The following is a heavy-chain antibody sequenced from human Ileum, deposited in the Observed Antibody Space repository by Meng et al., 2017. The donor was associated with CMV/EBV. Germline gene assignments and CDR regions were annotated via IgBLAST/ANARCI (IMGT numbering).Heavy chain of an antibody. D-gene: IGHD2-8*01. V-gene: IGHV3-53*01. CDR3: ARGGAHDGYFDA. CDR2: IHIGDAT. CDR1: GLTVTWNY. J-gene: IGHJ4*02. Sequence: EVQLVESGGGLVQPGWSLRLSCAASGLTVTWNYMSWVRQGPGKGLECIAHIHIGDATFYTDSVKGRFTISRDDSKNTLNLQMDSLRADDTAVYYCARGGAHDGYFDAWGQGTLVTVSS.